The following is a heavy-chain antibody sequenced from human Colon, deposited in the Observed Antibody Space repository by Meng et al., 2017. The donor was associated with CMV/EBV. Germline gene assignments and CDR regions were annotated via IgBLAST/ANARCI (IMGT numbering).Heavy chain of an antibody. D-gene: IGHD2/OR15-2a*01. V-gene: IGHV4-61*05. Sequence: SETLSLTCTVSGGSITSSTYYWSWIRQRPGKGLELIGFIYYNGKTDYNPSLKSRLTISIDTSNRQFFLKLASVTAADTAVYYCAKIEGRCDSQSCSYYRWFDPWGQGILVTVSS. J-gene: IGHJ5*02. CDR1: GGSITSSTYY. CDR3: AKIEGRCDSQSCSYYRWFDP. CDR2: IYYNGKT.